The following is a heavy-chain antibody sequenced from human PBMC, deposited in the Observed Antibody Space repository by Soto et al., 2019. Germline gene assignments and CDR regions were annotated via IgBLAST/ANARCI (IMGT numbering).Heavy chain of an antibody. CDR1: GFTFSSYA. V-gene: IGHV3-23*01. J-gene: IGHJ4*02. Sequence: EVQLLESGGGLVQPGGSLRLSCAASGFTFSSYAMNWVRQAPGKGPEWVSHISVTGGTYYADSVKGRFTISRDNSKNTLFLQMNSLRAEDTAVYYCAKSLDTATSFDYWGQGTPVTVSS. CDR3: AKSLDTATSFDY. CDR2: ISVTGGT.